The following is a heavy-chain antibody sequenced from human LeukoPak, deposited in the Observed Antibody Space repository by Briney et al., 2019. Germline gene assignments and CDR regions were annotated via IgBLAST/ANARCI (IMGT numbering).Heavy chain of an antibody. CDR1: GFTFSSYG. Sequence: GGSLRLSCAASGFTFSSYGMHWVRQAPGKGLEWVAVISYDGSNKYYADSVKGRFTISRDDSKNTLYLQMNSLRAEDTAVYYCANGELFPSPFDYWGQGTLVTVSS. CDR2: ISYDGSNK. D-gene: IGHD3-10*01. V-gene: IGHV3-30*18. CDR3: ANGELFPSPFDY. J-gene: IGHJ4*02.